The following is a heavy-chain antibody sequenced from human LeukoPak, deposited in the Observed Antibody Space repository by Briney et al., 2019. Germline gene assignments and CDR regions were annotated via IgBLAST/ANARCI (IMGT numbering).Heavy chain of an antibody. Sequence: ASVKVSCKAPGYTFTGYYMHWVRQAPGQGLEWMGWINPNSGGTNYAQKFQGRVTMTRDTSISTAYMELSRLRSDDTAVYYCASGCSSTSCYEYYFDYWGQGTLVTVSS. CDR1: GYTFTGYY. CDR3: ASGCSSTSCYEYYFDY. V-gene: IGHV1-2*02. J-gene: IGHJ4*02. CDR2: INPNSGGT. D-gene: IGHD2-2*01.